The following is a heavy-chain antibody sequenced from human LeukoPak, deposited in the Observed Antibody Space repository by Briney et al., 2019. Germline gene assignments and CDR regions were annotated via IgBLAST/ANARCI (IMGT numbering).Heavy chain of an antibody. CDR1: GFTFSDYH. D-gene: IGHD3-10*02. CDR2: ISSSGTTI. J-gene: IGHJ6*04. V-gene: IGHV3-11*04. CDR3: AELGITMIGGV. Sequence: GGSLRLSCVASGFTFSDYHMSWIRQAPGKGLEWVSYISSSGTTIYSADSVKGRFTISRDNAKNSLYLQMNSLRAEDTAVYYCAELGITMIGGVWGKGTTVTVSS.